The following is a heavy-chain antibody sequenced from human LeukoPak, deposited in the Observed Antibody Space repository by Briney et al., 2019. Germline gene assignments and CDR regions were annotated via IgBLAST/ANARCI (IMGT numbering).Heavy chain of an antibody. J-gene: IGHJ3*02. Sequence: GGSLRLSCAASGFTFSSYGMNWVRQAPGKGLEWVSSISSSSSYIYYADSVKGRFTISRDNAKNSLYLQMNSLRAEDTAVYYCARASPRWFGELQHAFDIWGQGTMVTVSS. D-gene: IGHD3-10*01. CDR3: ARASPRWFGELQHAFDI. CDR2: ISSSSSYI. V-gene: IGHV3-21*01. CDR1: GFTFSSYG.